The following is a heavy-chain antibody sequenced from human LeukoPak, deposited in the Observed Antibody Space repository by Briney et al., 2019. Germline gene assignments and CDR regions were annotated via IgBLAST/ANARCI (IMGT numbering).Heavy chain of an antibody. V-gene: IGHV1-2*02. Sequence: GASVTVSCTASGYTFTGYYMHWVRQAPGQGLEWMGWINPNSGGTNYAQKFQGRVTMTRDTSISTAYMELSRLRSDDTAVYYCARAPYYYGSGSYEDWFDPWGQGTLVTVSS. CDR1: GYTFTGYY. J-gene: IGHJ5*02. D-gene: IGHD3-10*01. CDR3: ARAPYYYGSGSYEDWFDP. CDR2: INPNSGGT.